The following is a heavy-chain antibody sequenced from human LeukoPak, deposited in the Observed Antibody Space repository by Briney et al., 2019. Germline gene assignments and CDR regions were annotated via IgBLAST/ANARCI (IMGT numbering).Heavy chain of an antibody. CDR3: ARDFFHGHCAGLSCFLLDY. Sequence: GASVKVSCKASGYTFTRYGISWVRQAPGQGLEWMGWISANNGDTNSAQKFQGRVTMTTDTSTSTAYMELRSLRSDDTAVYCCARDFFHGHCAGLSCFLLDYWGQGSLVTVSS. CDR2: ISANNGDT. D-gene: IGHD2-15*01. CDR1: GYTFTRYG. V-gene: IGHV1-18*01. J-gene: IGHJ4*02.